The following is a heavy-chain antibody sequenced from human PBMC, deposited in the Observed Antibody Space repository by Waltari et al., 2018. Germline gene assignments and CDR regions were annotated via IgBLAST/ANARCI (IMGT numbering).Heavy chain of an antibody. V-gene: IGHV3-7*01. Sequence: EVQLVESGGGLVQPGGSLRLSCAASGFTFSIYWMSWVRQAPGKGLEWVANIKQDGSEKYYVDSVEGRFTISRDNAQNSLYLQMNSLRAEDTAVYYCVRSQLVLDYWGQGTLVTVSS. D-gene: IGHD6-13*01. CDR3: VRSQLVLDY. J-gene: IGHJ4*02. CDR2: IKQDGSEK. CDR1: GFTFSIYW.